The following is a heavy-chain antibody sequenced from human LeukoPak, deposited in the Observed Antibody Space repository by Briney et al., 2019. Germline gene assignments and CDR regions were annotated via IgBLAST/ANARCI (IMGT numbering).Heavy chain of an antibody. V-gene: IGHV3-66*01. CDR2: IYSGGST. Sequence: HPGGSLRLSCAASGFTVSSNYMSWVRQAPGKGLEWVSVIYSGGSTYYADSVKGRFTISRDNSKDTLYLQMNSLRAEDTAVYYCARDFMKDAFDIWGQGTMVTVSS. D-gene: IGHD3-16*01. CDR1: GFTVSSNY. J-gene: IGHJ3*02. CDR3: ARDFMKDAFDI.